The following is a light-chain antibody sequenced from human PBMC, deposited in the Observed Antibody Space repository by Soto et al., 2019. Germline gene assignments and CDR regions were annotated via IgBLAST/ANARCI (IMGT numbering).Light chain of an antibody. Sequence: EIVLTQSPGTLSLSPGERATLSCRASRSVSSSYLAWYQQKPGQATRLLIYGASNRATGIPDRFSGSGSGTDFTLTINTLEPEDCAVYYCQQYDSTPLYTFGQGTKLEIK. CDR2: GAS. CDR3: QQYDSTPLYT. V-gene: IGKV3-20*01. J-gene: IGKJ2*01. CDR1: RSVSSSY.